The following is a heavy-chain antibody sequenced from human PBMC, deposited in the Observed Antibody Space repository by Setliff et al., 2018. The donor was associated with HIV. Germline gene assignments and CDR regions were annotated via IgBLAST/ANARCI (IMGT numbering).Heavy chain of an antibody. J-gene: IGHJ4*02. CDR2: IYTSGST. D-gene: IGHD3-10*01. CDR1: GGSISSYY. V-gene: IGHV4-4*08. CDR3: ARVPLGGYFDY. Sequence: PSETLSLTCTVSGGSISSYYWSWIRQPPGKGLEWIGYIYTSGSTNYNPSLKSRVTISVDTSKNQFSLKLSSVTAADTAVYYCARVPLGGYFDYWGQGTLVTVSS.